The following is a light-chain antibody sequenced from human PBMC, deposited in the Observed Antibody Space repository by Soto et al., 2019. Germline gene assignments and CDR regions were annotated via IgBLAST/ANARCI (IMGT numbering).Light chain of an antibody. V-gene: IGLV2-14*01. J-gene: IGLJ1*01. CDR2: DVT. Sequence: QSALTQPASVSGSPGQSIAISCTGTSSDVGGYNYVSWYQQHPDKAPKLIIYDVTNRPSGVSNRFSGSKSGNTASLTISGLQAEDEADYYCSSYTSSSTYVFGTGTKLTVL. CDR3: SSYTSSSTYV. CDR1: SSDVGGYNY.